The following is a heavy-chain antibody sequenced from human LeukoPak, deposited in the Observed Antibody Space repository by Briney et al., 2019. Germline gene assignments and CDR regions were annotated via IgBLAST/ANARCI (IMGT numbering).Heavy chain of an antibody. CDR1: GFSFSSYA. D-gene: IGHD3-10*01. Sequence: PGGSLRLSCAVSGFSFSSYAMSWVRQAPGKGLEWVSAISGSGGSTYYADSVKGRFTISRDNSKNTLYLQMNSLRAEDTAVYYCAGREGWFGELLDYWGQGTLVTVSS. V-gene: IGHV3-23*01. CDR2: ISGSGGST. CDR3: AGREGWFGELLDY. J-gene: IGHJ4*02.